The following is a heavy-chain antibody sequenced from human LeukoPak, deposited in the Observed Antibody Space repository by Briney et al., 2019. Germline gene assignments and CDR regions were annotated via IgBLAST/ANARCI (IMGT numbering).Heavy chain of an antibody. CDR3: AKLTRGYCSSTACPNWFDP. CDR1: GFTFSSFA. CDR2: ISDSGGTT. D-gene: IGHD2-2*01. Sequence: GGSLRLSCAAAGFTFSSFAMSWVRQAPGKGLEWVSGISDSGGTTYYADSVKGRFTNSRDNSKNTLYLQMNSLRGEDTAVYYCAKLTRGYCSSTACPNWFDPWGQGTLVTVSS. J-gene: IGHJ5*02. V-gene: IGHV3-23*01.